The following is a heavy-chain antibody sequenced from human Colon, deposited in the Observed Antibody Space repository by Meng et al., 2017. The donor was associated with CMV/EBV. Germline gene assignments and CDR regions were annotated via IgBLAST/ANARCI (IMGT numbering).Heavy chain of an antibody. CDR1: GDSITTYY. J-gene: IGHJ5*02. CDR3: ARSRLVSGSGWYWFHP. V-gene: IGHV4-59*01. Sequence: SQTLSPTCTVSGDSITTYYCSWIRQPPGKGLEWIGYVDYSGSSNYNPSLKSRVTVSVDTSKSQLFLKLTSVTAADTAVYYCARSRLVSGSGWYWFHPWGQGTLVTVSS. D-gene: IGHD6-19*01. CDR2: VDYSGSS.